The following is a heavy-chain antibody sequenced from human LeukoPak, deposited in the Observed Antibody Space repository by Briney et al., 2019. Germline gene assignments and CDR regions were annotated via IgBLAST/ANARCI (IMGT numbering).Heavy chain of an antibody. J-gene: IGHJ4*02. CDR1: GFTFSSYG. D-gene: IGHD6-19*01. CDR2: ISGSGGRT. V-gene: IGHV3-23*01. Sequence: GGTLRLSCAASGFTFSSYGMSWVRQAPGKGLEWVSGISGSGGRTYYADFVKGRFTISRDNPKNTLFLQMNSLRAEDTAVYYCAKDGYTEWLGLYYFDYWGQGTLVTVSS. CDR3: AKDGYTEWLGLYYFDY.